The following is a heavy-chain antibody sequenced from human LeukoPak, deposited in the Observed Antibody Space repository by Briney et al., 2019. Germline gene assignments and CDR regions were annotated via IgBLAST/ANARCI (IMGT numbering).Heavy chain of an antibody. CDR1: RFTFSSYA. V-gene: IGHV3-23*02. CDR3: AKDLHHTVGTDY. Sequence: EGSLRLSCAASRFTFSSYAMSGVRQAPGKGLEGVSAISGSGRTTYYEDSVKGRFTISKDNSKNPMYLQMNSMRAEDTAVYYCAKDLHHTVGTDYWGQGTLVTVS. D-gene: IGHD6-13*01. CDR2: ISGSGRTT. J-gene: IGHJ4*02.